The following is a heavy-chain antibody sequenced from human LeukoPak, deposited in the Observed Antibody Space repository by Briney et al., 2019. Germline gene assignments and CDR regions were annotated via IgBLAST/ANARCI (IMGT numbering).Heavy chain of an antibody. CDR2: IDSDGSST. D-gene: IGHD3/OR15-3a*01. CDR3: ARDLDYYATDY. J-gene: IGHJ4*02. Sequence: PGGSLRLSCAASGFTLSHYWMHWVRQIPGKGLVWVSRIDSDGSSTTHADSVKGRFTISRDTAKNTLHLQMDSLRVEDTAVYYCARDLDYYATDYWGQGTLVTVSS. V-gene: IGHV3-74*03. CDR1: GFTLSHYW.